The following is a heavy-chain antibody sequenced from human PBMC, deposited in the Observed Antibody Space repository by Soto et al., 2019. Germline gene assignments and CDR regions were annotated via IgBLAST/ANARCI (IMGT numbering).Heavy chain of an antibody. J-gene: IGHJ6*02. CDR2: IKQDGSEK. D-gene: IGHD6-6*01. CDR3: AREEYSSSSWYYYGMDV. CDR1: GFTFSSYW. Sequence: EVQLVESGGGLVQPGGSLRLSCAASGFTFSSYWMSWVRQAPGKGLEWVANIKQDGSEKYYVDSVKGRFTISRDNAKNSLYLQMNSLRAEDTAVYYCAREEYSSSSWYYYGMDVWGQGTTVTVSS. V-gene: IGHV3-7*01.